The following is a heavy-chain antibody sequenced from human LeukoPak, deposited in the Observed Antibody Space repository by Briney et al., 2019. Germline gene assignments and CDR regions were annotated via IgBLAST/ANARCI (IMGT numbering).Heavy chain of an antibody. CDR3: ARRPGGVLADTDFFES. J-gene: IGHJ4*02. Sequence: GGSLRISCQDSGHGLSTHYINWVRQMPGKGLEWMGRIDPSDSYTNYNPSFQGHVTFTADKSTNTAYLQWTSLKASDTAIYYCARRPGGVLADTDFFESWGQGTLVTVSS. V-gene: IGHV5-10-1*01. CDR2: IDPSDSYT. CDR1: GHGLSTHY. D-gene: IGHD3-16*01.